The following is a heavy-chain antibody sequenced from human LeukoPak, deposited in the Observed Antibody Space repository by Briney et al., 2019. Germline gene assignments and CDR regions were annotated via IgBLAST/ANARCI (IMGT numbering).Heavy chain of an antibody. CDR3: AREDCSSTSCYTSIDY. J-gene: IGHJ4*02. Sequence: GGSPRLSCAASGFTFSSYSMNWVRQAPGKGLEWVSSISSSSGYIYYADSVKGRFTISRDNAKNSLYLQMNSLRAEDTAVYYCAREDCSSTSCYTSIDYWGQGTLVTVSS. D-gene: IGHD2-2*02. CDR1: GFTFSSYS. CDR2: ISSSSGYI. V-gene: IGHV3-21*01.